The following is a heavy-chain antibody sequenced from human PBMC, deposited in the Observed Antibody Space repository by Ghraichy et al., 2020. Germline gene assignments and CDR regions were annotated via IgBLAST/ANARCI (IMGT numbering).Heavy chain of an antibody. J-gene: IGHJ5*02. CDR1: GGTFITYA. V-gene: IGHV1-69*10. CDR2: IIPIFTIP. CDR3: ARSYYGSGSSYAWFDP. Sequence: SVKVSCKASGGTFITYAISWVRQAPGQGLEWMGGIIPIFTIPNYTQKFQGRVTITADTSTSTAYMELTSLRSEDTAVYYCARSYYGSGSSYAWFDPWGQGTLVTVSS. D-gene: IGHD3-10*01.